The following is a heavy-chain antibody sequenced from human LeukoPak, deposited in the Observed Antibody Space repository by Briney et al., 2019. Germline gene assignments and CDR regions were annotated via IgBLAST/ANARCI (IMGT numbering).Heavy chain of an antibody. J-gene: IGHJ4*02. CDR3: ARAWIQLWSPRGTLGY. CDR2: ISYDGSNK. D-gene: IGHD5-18*01. Sequence: HPGGSLRLSCAASGFTFSNYWMSWVRQAPGKGLEWVAVISYDGSNKYYADSVKGRFTISRDNSKNTLYLQMNSLRAEDTAVYYCARAWIQLWSPRGTLGYWGQGTLVTVSS. CDR1: GFTFSNYW. V-gene: IGHV3-30*03.